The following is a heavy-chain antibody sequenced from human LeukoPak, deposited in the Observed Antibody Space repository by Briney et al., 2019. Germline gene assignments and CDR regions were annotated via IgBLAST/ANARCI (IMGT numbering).Heavy chain of an antibody. CDR3: LYGGYFQH. V-gene: IGHV3-74*01. Sequence: GPLRLSCAASGFTFSSYWMHWVRQVPHPGLMWVSRINSDETISEYVDSVDGRFAISRHNAKNALDLQMNSLRAEDTAVYFCLYGGYFQHWGQGTLVTVSS. CDR2: INSDETIS. CDR1: GFTFSSYW. J-gene: IGHJ1*01. D-gene: IGHD3-16*01.